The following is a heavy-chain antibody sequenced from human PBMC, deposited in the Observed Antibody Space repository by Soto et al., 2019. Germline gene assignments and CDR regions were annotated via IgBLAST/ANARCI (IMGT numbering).Heavy chain of an antibody. CDR2: VGQDGAP. CDR1: GFTFSTYT. Sequence: EVQLLESGGGLVQPGGSLRLSCAASGFTFSTYTMAWVRQAPGRGPEWVSGVGQDGAPYYADSVTGRFTISRDNSRSSVYLEMIALRGEDTAVYYCAKDMRPDGVWDFGHWGQGTLVTVSS. V-gene: IGHV3-23*01. D-gene: IGHD4-17*01. CDR3: AKDMRPDGVWDFGH. J-gene: IGHJ4*02.